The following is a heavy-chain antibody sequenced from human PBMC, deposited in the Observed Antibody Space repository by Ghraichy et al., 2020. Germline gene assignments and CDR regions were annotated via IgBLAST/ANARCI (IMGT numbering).Heavy chain of an antibody. J-gene: IGHJ5*02. CDR3: ARLDIVVVPAAGWFDP. CDR1: GGSISSSSYY. CDR2: IYYSGST. V-gene: IGHV4-39*07. Sequence: SETLLTCTVSGGSISSSSYYWGWIRQPPGKGLEWIGSIYYSGSTYYNPSLKSRVTISVDTSKNQFSLKLSSVTAADTAVYYCARLDIVVVPAAGWFDPWGQGTLVTVSS. D-gene: IGHD2-2*03.